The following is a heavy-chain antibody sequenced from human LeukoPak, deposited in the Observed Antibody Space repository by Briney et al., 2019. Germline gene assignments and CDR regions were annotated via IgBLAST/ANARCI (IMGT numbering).Heavy chain of an antibody. V-gene: IGHV4-31*03. J-gene: IGHJ5*02. CDR1: GGSISSGGYY. D-gene: IGHD4-17*01. CDR2: IYYSGST. Sequence: PSETLSLTCTVSGGSISSGGYYWSWIRQHPGKGLEWIGYIYYSGSTYYNPSLKSRVTISVDTSKNQFSLKLSSVTAADTAVYYCARDSTVTTSSNRWGWFDPWGQGTLVTASS. CDR3: ARDSTVTTSSNRWGWFDP.